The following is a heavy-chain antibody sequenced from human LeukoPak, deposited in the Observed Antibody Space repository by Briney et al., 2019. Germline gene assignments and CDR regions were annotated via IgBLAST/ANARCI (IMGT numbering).Heavy chain of an antibody. D-gene: IGHD1-26*01. Sequence: QSGGSLRLSCAASGFTFSSYAMSWVRQTPGKGLEWVSAISGSGGSTYYADSVKGRFTISRDNSKNTLYLQMNSLRAEDTAVYYRARIVGATGYWGQGTLVTVSS. J-gene: IGHJ4*02. CDR1: GFTFSSYA. V-gene: IGHV3-23*01. CDR3: ARIVGATGY. CDR2: ISGSGGST.